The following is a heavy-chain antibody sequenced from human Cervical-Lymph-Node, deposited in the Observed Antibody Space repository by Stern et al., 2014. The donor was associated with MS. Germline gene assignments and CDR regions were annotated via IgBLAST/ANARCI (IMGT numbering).Heavy chain of an antibody. CDR1: GGSISSGSYY. CDR2: MFSSGHT. Sequence: VQLVQSGPGLVKPSQTLSLTCTVSGGSISSGSYYWSWIRQPAGKRLEWIGRMFSSGHTFYNPSLKSRANISVDTSQNHFSLVRSSVTAADTAVYYCARGYRFFDDWGQGTLVTVSS. V-gene: IGHV4-61*02. J-gene: IGHJ4*02. D-gene: IGHD3-16*02. CDR3: ARGYRFFDD.